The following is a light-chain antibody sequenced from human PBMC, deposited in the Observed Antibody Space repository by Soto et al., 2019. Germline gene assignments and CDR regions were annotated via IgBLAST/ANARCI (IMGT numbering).Light chain of an antibody. CDR2: GAS. CDR3: QQSYRSPRT. CDR1: QSISTF. J-gene: IGKJ2*01. V-gene: IGKV1-39*01. Sequence: DVQMTQSPPSLSASGGDRVTITCRASQSISTFLNWYQQKPGKAPKVVIYGASSLQSGVPSRFSGSGSGTDFTPTLSSLQPEDFAIYYCQQSYRSPRTFGQGTKVEIK.